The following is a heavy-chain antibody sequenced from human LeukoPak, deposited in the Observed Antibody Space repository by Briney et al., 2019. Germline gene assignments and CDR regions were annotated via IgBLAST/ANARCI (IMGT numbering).Heavy chain of an antibody. Sequence: PGGSLRLSCAASGFTFSSYWMSWVRQAPGKGLEWVSSINSGSTYMYYADSVKGRFTISRDNAKNSLHLQMYSLRAEDTAVYFCARVEATTGRNYHYYYMDVWGKGTTVTVSS. J-gene: IGHJ6*03. CDR2: INSGSTYM. CDR1: GFTFSSYW. V-gene: IGHV3-21*01. CDR3: ARVEATTGRNYHYYYMDV. D-gene: IGHD1-1*01.